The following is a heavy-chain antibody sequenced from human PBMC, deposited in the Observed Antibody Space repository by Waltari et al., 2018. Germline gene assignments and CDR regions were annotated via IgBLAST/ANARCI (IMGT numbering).Heavy chain of an antibody. V-gene: IGHV4-34*01. D-gene: IGHD2-21*01. CDR2: INDEGTA. CDR1: GGSFSGYY. J-gene: IGHJ3*01. Sequence: QVHLKQWGAGLLKPSKTLSLTCDVSGGSFSGYYWHWFRQPPGKGLEWVGEINDEGTAKYKSSLKSRVTISLDMSKSQFSLTLTSVTAADAALYFCARGRATDSPNAFDVWGQGTNVTVSS. CDR3: ARGRATDSPNAFDV.